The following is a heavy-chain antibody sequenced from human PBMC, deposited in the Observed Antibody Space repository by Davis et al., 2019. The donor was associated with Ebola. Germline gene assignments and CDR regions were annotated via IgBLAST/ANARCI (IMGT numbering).Heavy chain of an antibody. D-gene: IGHD3-10*01. J-gene: IGHJ6*02. CDR2: IYYSGST. CDR3: ARVIRYYYYYGMDV. CDR1: GGSISSYY. Sequence: GSLRLSCTVSGGSISSYYWSWIRQPPGKGLEWIGYIYYSGSTNYNPSLKSRVTISVDTSKNQFSLKLSSVTAADTAVYYCARVIRYYYYYGMDVWGQGTTVTVSS. V-gene: IGHV4-59*12.